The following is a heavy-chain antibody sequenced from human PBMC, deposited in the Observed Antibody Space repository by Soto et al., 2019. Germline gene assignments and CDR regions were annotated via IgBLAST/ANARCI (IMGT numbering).Heavy chain of an antibody. V-gene: IGHV4-59*01. Sequence: XGTLSLTCTVSGGSISSNYWTWIRQPPGKGLEWIGYVYNSGSTNYNPSLKSRVTISEDTSKSQFSLKVNSMTAADTAVYYCARYRREAVAGYTLDNWGQGILVTVSS. CDR1: GGSISSNY. J-gene: IGHJ4*02. D-gene: IGHD6-13*01. CDR2: VYNSGST. CDR3: ARYRREAVAGYTLDN.